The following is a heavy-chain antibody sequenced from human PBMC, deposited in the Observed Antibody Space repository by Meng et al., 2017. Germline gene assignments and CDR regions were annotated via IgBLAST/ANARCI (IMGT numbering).Heavy chain of an antibody. J-gene: IGHJ4*02. V-gene: IGHV3-23*01. CDR3: AKDRDTAMDTEGFDY. CDR1: GFTFSSYA. CDR2: ISGSGGST. Sequence: GESLKISCAASGFTFSSYAMSWVRQAPGKGLEWVSAISGSGGSTYYADSVKGRFTISRDNSKNTLYLQMNGLRAEDTAVYYCAKDRDTAMDTEGFDYWGQGTLVTVSS. D-gene: IGHD5-18*01.